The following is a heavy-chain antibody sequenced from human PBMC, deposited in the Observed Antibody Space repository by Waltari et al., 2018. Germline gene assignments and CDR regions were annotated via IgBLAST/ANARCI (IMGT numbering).Heavy chain of an antibody. CDR3: AKDAFGNTYLDH. D-gene: IGHD3-10*01. CDR2: ASFDGSTT. CDR1: GFSPSPFG. J-gene: IGHJ5*02. Sequence: QVQLVESGGGVVQPGMSLRLSCAASGFSPSPFGMHWVRQAPGKGLAWVALASFDGSTTYYADSVRGRFTISRDNSKNTLYLDINTLRVDDTAIYYCAKDAFGNTYLDHWGQGTLVTVSS. V-gene: IGHV3-30*18.